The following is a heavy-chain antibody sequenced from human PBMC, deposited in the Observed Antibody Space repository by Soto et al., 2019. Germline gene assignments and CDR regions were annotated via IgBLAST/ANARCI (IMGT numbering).Heavy chain of an antibody. CDR3: ARDKDQLQLGGNCYSILDV. J-gene: IGHJ6*02. Sequence: QVQLEQSGAEVKQPGSSVRVSCKASGGTFSNSAISWVRQAPGQGLEWMGGIMPIFRTPDYAQKFQGRVTLTADESTSTADRESHGPTSGDTAEYCCARDKDQLQLGGNCYSILDVWGQGTTVAVSS. CDR2: IMPIFRTP. CDR1: GGTFSNSA. D-gene: IGHD2-15*01. V-gene: IGHV1-69*12.